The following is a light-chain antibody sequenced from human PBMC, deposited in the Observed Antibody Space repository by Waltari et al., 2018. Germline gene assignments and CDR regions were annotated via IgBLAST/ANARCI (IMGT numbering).Light chain of an antibody. CDR1: SGHRSNI. J-gene: IGLJ3*02. V-gene: IGLV4-69*01. CDR2: VNSDGSH. CDR3: ETGSHGTWV. Sequence: QLVLTQSPSASASLGASVKLTCTLSSGHRSNIIAWLQQQPGKGPRYLMKVNSDGSHRKGDDIPDRFSGSSSGAKRYLTSSSLQAEDEADYYRETGSHGTWVFGGATKLTVL.